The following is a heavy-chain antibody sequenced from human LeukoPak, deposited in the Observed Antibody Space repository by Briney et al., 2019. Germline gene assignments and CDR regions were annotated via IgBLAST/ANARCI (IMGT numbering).Heavy chain of an antibody. CDR3: AREISGYYYMDV. CDR1: GGSINNYY. CDR2: IYSSGST. J-gene: IGHJ6*03. D-gene: IGHD2-8*02. V-gene: IGHV4-4*07. Sequence: SETLSLTCTVSGGSINNYYWNWIRQSAGKELEWIGRIYSSGSTNDNPSIKSRVTMSVDTSKKQFSLNVTSVTAADTAVYYCAREISGYYYMDVWGKGTTVIVSS.